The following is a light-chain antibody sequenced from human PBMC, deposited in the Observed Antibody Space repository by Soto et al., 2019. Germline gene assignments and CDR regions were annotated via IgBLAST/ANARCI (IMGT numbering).Light chain of an antibody. V-gene: IGKV3-11*01. CDR3: QQRNVWPPIT. J-gene: IGKJ5*01. CDR2: DAS. CDR1: QSITSSF. Sequence: EIVLTQSPGILSLSPGERASLSCGASQSITSSFLAWYQQKPGQAPRLLIYDASNRATGIPARFSGSGSGTDFTLTISSLEPEDFAVYYCQQRNVWPPITFGQGTRLEIK.